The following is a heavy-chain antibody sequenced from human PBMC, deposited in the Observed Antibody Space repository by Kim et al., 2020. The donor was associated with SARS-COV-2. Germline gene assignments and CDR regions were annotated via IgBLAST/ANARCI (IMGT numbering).Heavy chain of an antibody. CDR2: ISDDVYST. D-gene: IGHD3-16*01. CDR1: GFTFSSHA. V-gene: IGHV3-23*01. J-gene: IGHJ4*02. Sequence: GGSLRLSCAVSGFTFSSHAMSWVRQAPGKGLEWVSAISDDVYSTYYADSVKGRFTISRDNSKNTLYLRMNSLRAEDTAVYYCGRDSPVITIWGQGTLVTVST. CDR3: GRDSPVITI.